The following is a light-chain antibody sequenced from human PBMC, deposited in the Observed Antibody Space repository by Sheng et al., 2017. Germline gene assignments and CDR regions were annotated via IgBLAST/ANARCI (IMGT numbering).Light chain of an antibody. J-gene: IGKJ2*01. CDR3: QLYGNSPLYT. V-gene: IGKV3-20*01. CDR2: GTS. CDR1: HSVSSSY. Sequence: EIVLTQSPGTLSLSPGERATLSCRASHSVSSSYLAWYQQKPGQAPRLLIYGTSSRAPGIPARFSGSGSGTDFTLTISRLEPEDFAVYFCQLYGNSPLYTFGQGTKLEIK.